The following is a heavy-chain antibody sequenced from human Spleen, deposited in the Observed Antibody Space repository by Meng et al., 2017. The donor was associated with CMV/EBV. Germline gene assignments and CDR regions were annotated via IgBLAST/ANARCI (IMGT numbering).Heavy chain of an antibody. CDR3: AKTTSGDAFDI. CDR1: GGSISSYY. D-gene: IGHD1-1*01. CDR2: IYYSGST. V-gene: IGHV4-59*01. Sequence: SETLSLTCTVSGGSISSYYWSWIRQPPGKGLEWIAYIYYSGSTNYNPSLKSRVTISVDTSKNQFSLKVSSVTAADTAVYYCAKTTSGDAFDIWGQGTMVTVSS. J-gene: IGHJ3*02.